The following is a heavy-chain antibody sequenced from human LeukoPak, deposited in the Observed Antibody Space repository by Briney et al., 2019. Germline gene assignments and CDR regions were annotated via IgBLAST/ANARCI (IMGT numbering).Heavy chain of an antibody. J-gene: IGHJ6*04. CDR3: ARVRTNTFCYTCMDV. V-gene: IGHV2-70*11. Sequence: SGPALVKPTQTLTLTCTFSGFSLNTYGVFVSWIRQPPGKALEWLARIDWDDDKYYSTSLKTRPTISRDTSKNQVVLTMTNMDPEDTGTYYCARVRTNTFCYTCMDVWGTGTTVTVSP. CDR2: IDWDDDK. D-gene: IGHD2-8*01. CDR1: GFSLNTYGVF.